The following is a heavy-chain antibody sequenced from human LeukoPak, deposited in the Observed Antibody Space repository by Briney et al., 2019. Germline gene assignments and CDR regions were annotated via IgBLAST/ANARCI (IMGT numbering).Heavy chain of an antibody. CDR2: IIPIFGTA. Sequence: ASVKVSCKASGGTFSSYAISWVRQAPGQGLEWMGGIIPIFGTANYAQKFQGRVTITADESTSTAYMELSSLRSEDTAVYYCARAPIFGVVPSYYFDYWGQGTLVTVSS. D-gene: IGHD3-3*01. V-gene: IGHV1-69*13. CDR3: ARAPIFGVVPSYYFDY. CDR1: GGTFSSYA. J-gene: IGHJ4*02.